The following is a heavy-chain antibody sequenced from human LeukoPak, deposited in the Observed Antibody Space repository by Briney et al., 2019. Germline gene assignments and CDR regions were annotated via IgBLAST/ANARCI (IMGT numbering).Heavy chain of an antibody. J-gene: IGHJ4*02. V-gene: IGHV4-39*01. D-gene: IGHD2-15*01. CDR1: GGSISSSAYH. CDR3: ARLWSTDCSGGSCPHQPNY. Sequence: SETLSLTCTVSGGSISSSAYHWGWIRQPPGKGLEWIGTIYSGGSSYYNPSLKSRVTISLDTSKNQFSLKLTSVTAADTAVYYCARLWSTDCSGGSCPHQPNYWGQGTLVTVSS. CDR2: IYSGGSS.